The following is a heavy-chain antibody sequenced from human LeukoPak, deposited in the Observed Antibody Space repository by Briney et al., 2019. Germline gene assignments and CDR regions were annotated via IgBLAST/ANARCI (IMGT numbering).Heavy chain of an antibody. J-gene: IGHJ6*03. Sequence: QAGGSPRLSCAASGLTFSSYWMSWVRQAPGKGLEWVANIKQDGSEKYYVDSVKGRFTISRDNAKNSLYLQMNSLRAEDTAVYYCARSRSAMVILYYYYYMDVWGKGTTVTVSS. CDR2: IKQDGSEK. CDR1: GLTFSSYW. V-gene: IGHV3-7*01. D-gene: IGHD5-18*01. CDR3: ARSRSAMVILYYYYYMDV.